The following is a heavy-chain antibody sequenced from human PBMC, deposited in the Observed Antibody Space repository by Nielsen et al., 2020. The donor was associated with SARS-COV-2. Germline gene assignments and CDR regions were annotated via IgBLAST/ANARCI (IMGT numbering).Heavy chain of an antibody. Sequence: WIRQPPGKGLEWVSYISSSSSYTNYADSVKGRFTISRDNAKNSLYLQMNSLRAEDTAVYYCAKSSSSWYALGGYYYYGMDVWGQGTTVTVSS. D-gene: IGHD6-13*01. CDR3: AKSSSSWYALGGYYYYGMDV. CDR2: ISSSSSYT. J-gene: IGHJ6*02. V-gene: IGHV3-11*03.